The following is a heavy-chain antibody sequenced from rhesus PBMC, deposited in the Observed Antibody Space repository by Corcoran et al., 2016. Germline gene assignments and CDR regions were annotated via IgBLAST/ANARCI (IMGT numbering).Heavy chain of an antibody. CDR3: ARTSSGGWSYDY. CDR2: ISGSSGST. CDR1: GGSVSSSNW. D-gene: IGHD6-37*01. V-gene: IGHV4-65*01. Sequence: QVQLQESGPGLVKPSETLSLTCAVSGGSVSSSNWWSWIRQPPGKGLEWIGYISGSSGSTYYNPSLKSRVTLSTDPSKNQFSLKLSSVTAADTAVYYCARTSSGGWSYDYWGQGVLVTVSS. J-gene: IGHJ4*01.